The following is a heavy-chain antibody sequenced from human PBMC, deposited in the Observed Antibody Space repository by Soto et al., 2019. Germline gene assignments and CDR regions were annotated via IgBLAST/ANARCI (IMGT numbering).Heavy chain of an antibody. J-gene: IGHJ6*02. CDR2: ISYDGSNK. CDR3: ARDRLRYNWNDFPYYDYGMDV. Sequence: QVQLVESGGGVVQPGRSLRLSCAASGFTFSSYAMHWVRQAPGKGLEWVAVISYDGSNKYYADSVKGRFTISRDNSKNTLYRQMNSLGTEDTAVYYCARDRLRYNWNDFPYYDYGMDVWGQGTTVTVSS. CDR1: GFTFSSYA. V-gene: IGHV3-30-3*01. D-gene: IGHD1-1*01.